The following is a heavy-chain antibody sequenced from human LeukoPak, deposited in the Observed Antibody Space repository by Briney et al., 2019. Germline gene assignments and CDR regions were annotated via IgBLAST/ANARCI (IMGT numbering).Heavy chain of an antibody. Sequence: GGSLRLSCAASGFTFSSYGMHWVRQAPGKGLEGVAVIWYDGSNKYYADSVKGRFTISRDNSKNTLYLQMNSLRAEDTAVYYCAKEAMVVTLDYWGQGTLVTVSS. J-gene: IGHJ4*02. CDR3: AKEAMVVTLDY. D-gene: IGHD4-23*01. CDR2: IWYDGSNK. CDR1: GFTFSSYG. V-gene: IGHV3-33*06.